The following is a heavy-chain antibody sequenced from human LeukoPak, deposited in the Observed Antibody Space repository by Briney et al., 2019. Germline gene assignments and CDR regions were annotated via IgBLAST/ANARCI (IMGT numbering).Heavy chain of an antibody. J-gene: IGHJ4*02. V-gene: IGHV3-23*01. D-gene: IGHD1-20*01. CDR1: GFTFSSYA. CDR3: AKDKGYNWNYSGFFDY. CDR2: ISASGGST. Sequence: GGSLRLSCAASGFTFSSYAMSWVRQAPGKGLEWVSGISASGGSTDYADSVKGRFTISRDNSKNTLYLQMNSLRAEDTAVYYCAKDKGYNWNYSGFFDYWGQGTLVTVSS.